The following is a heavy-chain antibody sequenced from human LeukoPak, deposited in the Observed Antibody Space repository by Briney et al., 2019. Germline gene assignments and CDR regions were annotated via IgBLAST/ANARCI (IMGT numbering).Heavy chain of an antibody. Sequence: GGSLRLSCAASGFTFSSYAMSWVRQAPGKGLEWVSAISGSGGSTYYADSVKGRFTISRDNSKNTLYLQMNSLRAEDTAVYYCASSNGRYSYGLDYYYYMDVWGKGTTVTVSS. CDR1: GFTFSSYA. CDR3: ASSNGRYSYGLDYYYYMDV. J-gene: IGHJ6*03. V-gene: IGHV3-23*01. D-gene: IGHD5-18*01. CDR2: ISGSGGST.